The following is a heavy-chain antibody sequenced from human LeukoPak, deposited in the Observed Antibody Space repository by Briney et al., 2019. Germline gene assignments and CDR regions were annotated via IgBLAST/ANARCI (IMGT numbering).Heavy chain of an antibody. CDR1: GFTFSKYW. CDR3: ALARRN. V-gene: IGHV3-7*05. Sequence: GGSLRLSCAASGFTFSKYWVSWVRQAPGKGLEWVANIKQDGSEKYYVDSVKGRFTISRDNAKNSLYLQMNNLRAEDTAVYYCALARRNWGQGTLVTVSS. J-gene: IGHJ4*02. CDR2: IKQDGSEK.